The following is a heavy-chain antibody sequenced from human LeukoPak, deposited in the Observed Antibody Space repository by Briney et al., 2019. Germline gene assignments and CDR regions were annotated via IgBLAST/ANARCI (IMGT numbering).Heavy chain of an antibody. J-gene: IGHJ4*02. D-gene: IGHD6-13*01. CDR2: IFYSGST. V-gene: IGHV4-59*01. CDR3: ARSAAGTAYNFDC. Sequence: SETLSLTCTVSGGSISSYYWSCIRQPPGKGLEWIGYIFYSGSTNYNPSLKSRVTISVDTSKNQFSLKLSSVTAADTGVYYCARSAAGTAYNFDCWGQGTLVTVSS. CDR1: GGSISSYY.